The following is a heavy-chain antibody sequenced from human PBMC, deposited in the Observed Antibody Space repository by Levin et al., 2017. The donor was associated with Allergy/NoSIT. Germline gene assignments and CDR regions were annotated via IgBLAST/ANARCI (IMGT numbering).Heavy chain of an antibody. J-gene: IGHJ4*02. CDR1: GDTISSGTFY. CDR3: ARGYSSGYTDY. CDR2: IYFTGST. Sequence: SETLSLTCIVSGDTISSGTFYWSWIRHHPGKGLEWIGYIYFTGSTYYNPSLKSRVTISVDTSRNFFSLTVRSVTAADTAVYYCARGYSSGYTDYWGQGTLVTVSA. D-gene: IGHD3-3*01. V-gene: IGHV4-31*03.